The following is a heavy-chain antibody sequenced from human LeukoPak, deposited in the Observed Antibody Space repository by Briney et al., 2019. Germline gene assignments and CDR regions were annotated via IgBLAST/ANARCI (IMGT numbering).Heavy chain of an antibody. V-gene: IGHV3-23*01. CDR3: AIPRITGTRAWVY. CDR1: GFTFSSSA. D-gene: IGHD1-7*01. Sequence: GGSLRLSCAASGFTFSSSAVTWVSQAPGKGLEWVSAIGGSGSSTNYADSVKGRFTISRDNSKNTLYLQMKSLRAEDTAVYYCAIPRITGTRAWVYWGQGTLVTVSS. J-gene: IGHJ4*02. CDR2: IGGSGSST.